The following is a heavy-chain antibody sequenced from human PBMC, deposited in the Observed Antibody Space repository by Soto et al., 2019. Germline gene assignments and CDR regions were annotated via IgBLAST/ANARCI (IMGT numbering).Heavy chain of an antibody. D-gene: IGHD3-3*01. CDR2: IYYSGST. Sequence: PSETLSLTCTVSGGSISSGSYYWGWIRQPPGKGLEWIGSIYYSGSTYYNPSLKSRVTISVDTSKNQFSLKLSSVTAADTAVYYCARHYDFWSGYSGYYYYGMDVWGQGTTVTVSS. J-gene: IGHJ6*02. CDR3: ARHYDFWSGYSGYYYYGMDV. V-gene: IGHV4-39*01. CDR1: GGSISSGSYY.